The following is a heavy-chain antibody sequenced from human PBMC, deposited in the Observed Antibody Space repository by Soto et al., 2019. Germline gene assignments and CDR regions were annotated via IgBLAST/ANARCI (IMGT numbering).Heavy chain of an antibody. CDR2: IYHSGST. V-gene: IGHV4-30-2*01. J-gene: IGHJ4*02. CDR1: GGSISSGGYS. D-gene: IGHD4-17*01. Sequence: SSETLSLTCAVSGGSISSGGYSWSWIRQPPGKGLEWIGYIYHSGSTYYNPSLKSRVTISVDRSKNQFSLKLSSVTAADTAVYYCASSYFTVTTMDYWGQGTLVTVSS. CDR3: ASSYFTVTTMDY.